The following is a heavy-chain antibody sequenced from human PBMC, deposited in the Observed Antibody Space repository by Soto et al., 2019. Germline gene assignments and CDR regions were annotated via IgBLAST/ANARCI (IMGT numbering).Heavy chain of an antibody. Sequence: APVKVSCKVSGYTLTELSMHWVRQAPGKGLEWMGGFDPEDGETIYAQKFQGRVTMTEDTSTDTAYMELSSLRSEDTAVYYCATDTEEGGYSYGYNYWGQGTLVTVSS. D-gene: IGHD5-18*01. CDR3: ATDTEEGGYSYGYNY. CDR2: FDPEDGET. V-gene: IGHV1-24*01. CDR1: GYTLTELS. J-gene: IGHJ4*02.